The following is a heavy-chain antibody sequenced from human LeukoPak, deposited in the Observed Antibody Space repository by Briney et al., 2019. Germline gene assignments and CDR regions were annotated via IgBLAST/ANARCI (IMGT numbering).Heavy chain of an antibody. CDR3: ARYMVRGVISYYYYGMDV. J-gene: IGHJ6*02. Sequence: SETLSLTCAVYGGSFSGYYWSWIRQPPGKGLEWTGEINHSGSTNYNPSLKSRVTISVDTSKNQFSLKLSSVTAADTAVYYCARYMVRGVISYYYYGMDVWGQGTTVTVSS. V-gene: IGHV4-34*01. CDR1: GGSFSGYY. CDR2: INHSGST. D-gene: IGHD3-10*01.